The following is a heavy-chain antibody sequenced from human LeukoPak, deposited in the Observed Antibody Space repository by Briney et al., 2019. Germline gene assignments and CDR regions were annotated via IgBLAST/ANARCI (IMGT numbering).Heavy chain of an antibody. CDR1: GFTFSSYS. CDR2: ISSSSSYI. J-gene: IGHJ6*03. D-gene: IGHD2-2*02. V-gene: IGHV3-21*01. CDR3: ARDDVVVPAAIGLYYYYYMDV. Sequence: GGSLRLSCAASGFTFSSYSMNWVRQAPGKGLEWVSSISSSSSYIYYADSVKGRFTISRDNAKNSLYLQMNSLRAEDTAVYYCARDDVVVPAAIGLYYYYYMDVWGKGTTVTVSS.